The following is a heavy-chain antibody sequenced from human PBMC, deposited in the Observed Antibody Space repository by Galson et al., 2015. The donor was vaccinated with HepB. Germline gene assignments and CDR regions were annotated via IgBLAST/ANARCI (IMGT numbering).Heavy chain of an antibody. D-gene: IGHD6-19*01. CDR1: GFTFNIYG. CDR2: IWYDGSNK. J-gene: IGHJ4*02. V-gene: IGHV3-33*01. CDR3: ARLGSGWWFDY. Sequence: SLRLSCAASGFTFNIYGMHWVRQVPGKGLEWVAVIWYDGSNKYYADSVKGRFTISRDNSKNTVYLQMNSLRAEDTAVYYCARLGSGWWFDYWGQGTQVTVSS.